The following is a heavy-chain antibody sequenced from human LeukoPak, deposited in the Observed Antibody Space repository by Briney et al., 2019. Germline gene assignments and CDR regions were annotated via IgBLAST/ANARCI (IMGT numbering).Heavy chain of an antibody. Sequence: GGTLRLSCAASGFTFTNYDMTWVRQAPGKGLEWVSSISSSGDSTYYADSVKGRITISRDNSKNTLHLQMNSLRAEDTAVYYCAKISGGTDFWSGFWDSNDYWGQGTLVTVSS. CDR3: AKISGGTDFWSGFWDSNDY. J-gene: IGHJ4*02. V-gene: IGHV3-23*01. D-gene: IGHD3-3*01. CDR1: GFTFTNYD. CDR2: ISSSGDST.